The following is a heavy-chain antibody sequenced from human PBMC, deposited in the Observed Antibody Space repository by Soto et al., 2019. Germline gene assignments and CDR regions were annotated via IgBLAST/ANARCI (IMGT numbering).Heavy chain of an antibody. CDR3: AKRGGVVGGSEHPFFEY. Sequence: QVQLVESGGGVVQPGKSLRLSCAASGFIFCNYGMHWVRQAPGKGLEWVALISFDGKNRNYADSVKGRFTIYRDNPKNTLYLEMNSLRPEDTAFYYCAKRGGVVGGSEHPFFEYWGQGTLVTVSS. CDR1: GFIFCNYG. V-gene: IGHV3-30*18. J-gene: IGHJ4*02. D-gene: IGHD2-15*01. CDR2: ISFDGKNR.